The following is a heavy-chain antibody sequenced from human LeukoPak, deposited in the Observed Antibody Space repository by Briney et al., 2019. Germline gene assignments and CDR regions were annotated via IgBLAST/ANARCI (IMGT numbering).Heavy chain of an antibody. CDR3: AREGGPYRPLDY. J-gene: IGHJ4*02. CDR1: GGSITNTNC. Sequence: SGTLSLTCGVSGGSITNTNCWTWVRQPPGKGLEWIGEVNLQGSTNYNPSLMGRVAISVDTSENHISLQLTSVTAADTAVYYCAREGGPYRPLDYSGQGTLVTVSS. V-gene: IGHV4-4*02. CDR2: VNLQGST.